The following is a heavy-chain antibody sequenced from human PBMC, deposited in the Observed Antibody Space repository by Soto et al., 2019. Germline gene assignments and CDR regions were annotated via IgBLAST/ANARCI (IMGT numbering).Heavy chain of an antibody. CDR3: ARLLPDYDILTGSPIYYFDY. V-gene: IGHV4-59*08. D-gene: IGHD3-9*01. Sequence: SETLSLTCTVSGGSISSYYWSWIRQPPGKGLEWIGYIYYSGSTNYNPSLKSRVTISVDTSKNQFSLKLSSVTAADTAVYYCARLLPDYDILTGSPIYYFDYWGQGTLVTVSS. CDR2: IYYSGST. CDR1: GGSISSYY. J-gene: IGHJ4*02.